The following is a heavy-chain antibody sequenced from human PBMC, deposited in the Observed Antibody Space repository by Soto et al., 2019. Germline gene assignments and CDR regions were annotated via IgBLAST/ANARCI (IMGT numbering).Heavy chain of an antibody. CDR1: GYSISTYW. CDR2: VKQDGSEE. D-gene: IGHD5-18*01. Sequence: GGSLRLSCAASGYSISTYWMSWVRQAPGKGLGWVANVKQDGSEEYYVDSVKGRFTISRDNAKNSLYLQMNSLRAEDTAVYYCAALDTAMVKTAGYWGQGTLVTVSS. V-gene: IGHV3-7*01. CDR3: AALDTAMVKTAGY. J-gene: IGHJ4*02.